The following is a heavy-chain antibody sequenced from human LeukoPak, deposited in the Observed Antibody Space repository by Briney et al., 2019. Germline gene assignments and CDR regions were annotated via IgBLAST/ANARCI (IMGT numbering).Heavy chain of an antibody. V-gene: IGHV4-59*01. CDR2: IYYSGTT. D-gene: IGHD6-13*01. Sequence: SETLSLTCTVSGGSITSYWSWIRQPPGKGLEWIGYIYYSGTTNYNPSLKSRVTISVDTSKNQFSLKLNSVTAADTAVYYCARGVYIAAAQYGYWGQGTLVTVSS. J-gene: IGHJ4*02. CDR3: ARGVYIAAAQYGY. CDR1: GGSITSY.